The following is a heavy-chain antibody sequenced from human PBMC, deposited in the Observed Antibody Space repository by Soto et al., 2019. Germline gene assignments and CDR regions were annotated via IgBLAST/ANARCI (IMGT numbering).Heavy chain of an antibody. V-gene: IGHV1-18*01. D-gene: IGHD2-2*01. CDR1: GYTFTSYG. CDR2: ISAYNGNT. Sequence: ASVKVSCKASGYTFTSYGISWVRQAPGQGLEWMGWISAYNGNTNYAQKLQGRVTMTTDTSTSTAYMELRSLRSDDTAVYYCARDGNYCSSTSCYVSAFDIWGQGTMVTVSS. CDR3: ARDGNYCSSTSCYVSAFDI. J-gene: IGHJ3*02.